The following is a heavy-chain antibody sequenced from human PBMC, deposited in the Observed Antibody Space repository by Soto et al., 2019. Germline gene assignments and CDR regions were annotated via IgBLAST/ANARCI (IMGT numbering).Heavy chain of an antibody. Sequence: SVKVSCKASGGTFSSYAISWVRQAPGQGLEWMGGIIPIFGTANYAQKFQGRVTITADESTSTAYMELSSLRSEDTAVYYCARVKYYYDRSGPDAFDIWGQGTMVTVSS. D-gene: IGHD3-22*01. V-gene: IGHV1-69*13. J-gene: IGHJ3*02. CDR1: GGTFSSYA. CDR2: IIPIFGTA. CDR3: ARVKYYYDRSGPDAFDI.